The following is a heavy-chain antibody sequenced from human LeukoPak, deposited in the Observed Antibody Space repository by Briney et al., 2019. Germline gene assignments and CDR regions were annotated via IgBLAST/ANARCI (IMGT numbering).Heavy chain of an antibody. V-gene: IGHV4-59*08. J-gene: IGHJ4*02. CDR1: GGSISSYY. D-gene: IGHD3-22*01. CDR2: IYYSGST. CDR3: ARHSDSSGYYYGSFDY. Sequence: SETLSLTCTVSGGSISSYYWSWIRQPPGKGLEWIGYIYYSGSTNCNPSLKSRVTISVDTSKNQFSLKLSSVTAADTAVYHCARHSDSSGYYYGSFDYWGQGTLVTVSS.